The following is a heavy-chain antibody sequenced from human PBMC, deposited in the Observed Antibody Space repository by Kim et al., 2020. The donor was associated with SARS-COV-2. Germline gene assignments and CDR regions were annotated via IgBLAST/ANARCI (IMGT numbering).Heavy chain of an antibody. Sequence: GSLRLSCAASGFTFSSYAMHWVRQAPGKGLEWVAVISYDGSNKYYADSVKGRFTISRDNSKNTLYLQMNSLRAEDTAVYYCARGNDVDDYGDYDYYGMDVWGQGTTVTVSS. CDR1: GFTFSSYA. CDR3: ARGNDVDDYGDYDYYGMDV. V-gene: IGHV3-30*04. D-gene: IGHD4-17*01. J-gene: IGHJ6*02. CDR2: ISYDGSNK.